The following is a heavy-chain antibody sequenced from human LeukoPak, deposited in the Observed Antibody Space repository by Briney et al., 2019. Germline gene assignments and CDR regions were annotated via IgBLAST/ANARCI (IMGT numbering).Heavy chain of an antibody. D-gene: IGHD6-19*01. CDR3: AKHMGPGSGWD. CDR2: ISGVGANT. CDR1: GFIFSSYA. J-gene: IGHJ4*02. Sequence: GRSLTPSCAASGFIFSSYAMSWLRQAPGKGLEWVSAISGVGANTFYADSVTGRFTFSRDNSKSTLYLQMNSLRAEDTAVYYCAKHMGPGSGWDWGQGTLVTVSS. V-gene: IGHV3-23*01.